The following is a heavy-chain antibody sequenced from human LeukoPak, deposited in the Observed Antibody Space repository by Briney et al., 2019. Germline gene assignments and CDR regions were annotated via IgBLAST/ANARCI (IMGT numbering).Heavy chain of an antibody. CDR1: GFTFSSYA. V-gene: IGHV3-23*01. CDR3: AKDRKTCSSTSCYRFPGCWFDP. CDR2: ISGSGGST. J-gene: IGHJ5*02. D-gene: IGHD2-2*02. Sequence: PGGSLRLSCAASGFTFSSYAMSWVRRAPGKGLEWVSAISGSGGSTYYADSVKGRFTISRDNSKNTLYLQMNSLRAEDTAVYYCAKDRKTCSSTSCYRFPGCWFDPWGQGTLVTVSS.